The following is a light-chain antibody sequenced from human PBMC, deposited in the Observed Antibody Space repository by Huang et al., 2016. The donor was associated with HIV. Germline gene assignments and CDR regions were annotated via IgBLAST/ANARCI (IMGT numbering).Light chain of an antibody. V-gene: IGKV3-20*01. CDR3: QQYSSAPT. J-gene: IGKJ1*01. Sequence: EIVLPQSPGTLSLPPGERATLSCRASKSVSGNYLAWYQQKPGQAARLLISSGSSRASCIPYRLSGSGSGTGFALTVSRLEPEDFAVYYCQQYSSAPTFGQGTEVDIK. CDR2: SGS. CDR1: KSVSGNY.